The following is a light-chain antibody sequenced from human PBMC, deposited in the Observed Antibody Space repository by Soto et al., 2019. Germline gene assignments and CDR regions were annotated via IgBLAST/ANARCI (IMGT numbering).Light chain of an antibody. CDR1: QSVNSY. CDR3: QQRSKWPVT. CDR2: DAT. Sequence: EIVLTQSPATLSLCPGERATLSCRASQSVNSYLAWYQQKPGQAPRLLIYDATSRATGIPARFSGSGSGTDFTLTISSLEPEDFAVYYCQQRSKWPVTFGGGTKVEIK. V-gene: IGKV3-11*01. J-gene: IGKJ4*01.